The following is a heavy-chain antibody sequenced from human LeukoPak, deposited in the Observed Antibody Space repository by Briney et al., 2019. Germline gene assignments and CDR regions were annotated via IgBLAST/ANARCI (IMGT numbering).Heavy chain of an antibody. D-gene: IGHD3-22*01. CDR2: IYYSGST. J-gene: IGHJ5*02. CDR3: ARAYGDDSSGYYNWFDP. Sequence: PSETLSLTCTVSGGSISSYYWSWIRQPPGKGLEWIGYIYYSGSTNYNPSLKSRVTISVDTSKNQFSLKLSSVTAADTAVYYCARAYGDDSSGYYNWFDPWGQGTLVTVSS. V-gene: IGHV4-59*12. CDR1: GGSISSYY.